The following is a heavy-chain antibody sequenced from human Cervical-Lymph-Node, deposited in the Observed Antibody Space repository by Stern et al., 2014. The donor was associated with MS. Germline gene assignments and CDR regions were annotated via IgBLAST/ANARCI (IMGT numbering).Heavy chain of an antibody. V-gene: IGHV4-59*01. J-gene: IGHJ4*02. Sequence: QMQLVQSGPGVVKPSETLSPSCTVSGGSISSYYLSWIRQPPGKGLEVIGYISYDGSTNYNSSLSSRVTISLDTSKKKFFLKLDSVTAADTAVYFCARVSTSFDDWGQGTLVTVSS. CDR2: ISYDGST. CDR3: ARVSTSFDD. CDR1: GGSISSYY.